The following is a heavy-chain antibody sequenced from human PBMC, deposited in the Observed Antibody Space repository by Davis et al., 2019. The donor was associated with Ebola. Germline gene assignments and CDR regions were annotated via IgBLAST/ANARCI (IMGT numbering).Heavy chain of an antibody. CDR1: GFIFSNYW. CDR3: ARKTSY. J-gene: IGHJ4*02. CDR2: INEDGSER. V-gene: IGHV3-7*03. Sequence: GESLKISCEASGFIFSNYWMSWVRQSPERGLEWVANINEDGSERSYVDSVKGRFTVSRDNAENSMYLQMSSLTVEDTGVYYCARKTSYWGRGTLVSVSS.